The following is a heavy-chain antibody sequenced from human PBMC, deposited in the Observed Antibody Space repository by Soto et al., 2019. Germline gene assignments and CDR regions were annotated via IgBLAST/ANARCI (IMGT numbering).Heavy chain of an antibody. CDR2: IWYDGSNK. CDR3: ARPYSSNAAEATEYFQH. CDR1: GFIFSTYA. D-gene: IGHD6-13*01. Sequence: QVQLVESGGGVVQPGRSLRLSCAASGFIFSTYAMHWVRQAPGKGPEWVAVIWYDGSNKYYADSVKGRFTISRDNSKNMLYLQMNSLRAEDTAVYYCARPYSSNAAEATEYFQHWGQGTLVSVSS. J-gene: IGHJ1*01. V-gene: IGHV3-33*01.